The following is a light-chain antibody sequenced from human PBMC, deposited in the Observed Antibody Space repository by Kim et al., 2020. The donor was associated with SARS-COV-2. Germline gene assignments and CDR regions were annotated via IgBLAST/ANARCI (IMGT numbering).Light chain of an antibody. CDR2: SAS. J-gene: IGKJ2*01. CDR1: QSVTSNF. Sequence: LSPGDRATLSCRARQSVTSNFLAWYQQKPGQAPRLLIYSASSRATGIPDRFSGSGSGTDFTLTINRVEPEDFVVYYCHQYGSSPLTFGPGTKLEI. CDR3: HQYGSSPLT. V-gene: IGKV3-20*01.